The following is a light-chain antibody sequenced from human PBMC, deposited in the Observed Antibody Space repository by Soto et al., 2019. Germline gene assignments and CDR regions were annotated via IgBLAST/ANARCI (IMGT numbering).Light chain of an antibody. CDR3: HQYHNFPRT. Sequence: DIQMTQSPSSLSASVGDRFTITCQASQDISNYLNWYQQKPGQAPNLLIYKASTLESGVPSRFSGSGSGTEFTLTVSSLQPDDFATYYCHQYHNFPRTFGQGTKVDIK. CDR2: KAS. V-gene: IGKV1-5*03. CDR1: QDISNY. J-gene: IGKJ1*01.